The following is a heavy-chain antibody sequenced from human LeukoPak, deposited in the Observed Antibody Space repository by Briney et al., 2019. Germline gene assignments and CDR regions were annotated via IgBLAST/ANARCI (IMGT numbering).Heavy chain of an antibody. Sequence: SETLSLTCTVSGGSISSGSYYWSWIRQPAGKGLEWIGRIYTSGSTNYHPSLKSRVTISVDTSKNQFSLKLSSVTAADTAVYYCARFDSSGWYYFDYWGQGTLVTVSS. J-gene: IGHJ4*02. V-gene: IGHV4-61*02. CDR2: IYTSGST. CDR1: GGSISSGSYY. D-gene: IGHD6-19*01. CDR3: ARFDSSGWYYFDY.